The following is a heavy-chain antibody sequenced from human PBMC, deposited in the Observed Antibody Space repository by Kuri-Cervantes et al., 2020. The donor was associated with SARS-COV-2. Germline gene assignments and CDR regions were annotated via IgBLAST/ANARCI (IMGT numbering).Heavy chain of an antibody. D-gene: IGHD6-19*01. CDR1: GFTFSSYG. J-gene: IGHJ6*02. CDR3: AKDELWLVHLYYYYGMDV. CDR2: ISYDGSNK. Sequence: GESLKISCAASGFTFSSYGLHWVRQAPGKGLEWVAVISYDGSNKYYADSVKGRFTISRDNSKNTLYLQMNSLRAEDTAVYYCAKDELWLVHLYYYYGMDVWGQGTTVTVSS. V-gene: IGHV3-30*18.